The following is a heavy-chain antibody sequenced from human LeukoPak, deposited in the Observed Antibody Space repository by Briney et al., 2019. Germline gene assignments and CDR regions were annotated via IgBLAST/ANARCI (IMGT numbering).Heavy chain of an antibody. CDR2: IYYSGST. J-gene: IGHJ4*02. V-gene: IGHV4-39*07. CDR1: GGSISSSSYY. Sequence: SETLSLTCTVSGGSISSSSYYWGWIRQPPGKGLEWIGSIYYSGSTYYNPSLKSRVTISVDTSKNQFSLKLSSVTAADTAVYYCARSRDSSCYYLITFDYWGQGTLVTVSS. D-gene: IGHD3-22*01. CDR3: ARSRDSSCYYLITFDY.